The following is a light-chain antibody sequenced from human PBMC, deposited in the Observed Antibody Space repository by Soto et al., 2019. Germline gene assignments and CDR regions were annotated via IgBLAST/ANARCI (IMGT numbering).Light chain of an antibody. J-gene: IGKJ1*01. V-gene: IGKV3-20*01. CDR2: DAS. Sequence: EIVLTQSPATLSLSPGERATLSCRASQSIASSYLAWYQQKPGQAPRLLIYDASSRATGIPDRFSGSGSGTDFTLTISRLEPEDLAVYYCQQYGSSPGTFGKGTKVDIK. CDR3: QQYGSSPGT. CDR1: QSIASSY.